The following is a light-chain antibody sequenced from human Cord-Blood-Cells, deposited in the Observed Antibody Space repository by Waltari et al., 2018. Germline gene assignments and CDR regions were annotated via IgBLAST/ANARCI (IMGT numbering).Light chain of an antibody. Sequence: QSALTQPRSVSGSPGPSVTISCTGTSSDVGGYNYVSWYQQHPGKDTKLMIYDVSKPPSRVPDHFAGSKPGSTASLTISGRQAEDEADYYCCSYAGSYTYVFGTGTKVTVL. V-gene: IGLV2-11*01. J-gene: IGLJ1*01. CDR2: DVS. CDR3: CSYAGSYTYV. CDR1: SSDVGGYNY.